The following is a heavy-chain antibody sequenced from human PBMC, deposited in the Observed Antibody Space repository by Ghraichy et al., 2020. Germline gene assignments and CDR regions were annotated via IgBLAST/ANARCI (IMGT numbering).Heavy chain of an antibody. V-gene: IGHV3-73*01. CDR2: IRSKANSYAT. D-gene: IGHD3-22*01. CDR3: TRHGSSPTYYYDHSGPTPFDY. CDR1: GFTFSGSA. Sequence: LSLTCAASGFTFSGSAMDWVRQASGKGLEWVGRIRSKANSYATEYAESVKGRFTISRDDSKNTAFLQMNSLNTEDTAVYYCTRHGSSPTYYYDHSGPTPFDYWGQGTLVTVSS. J-gene: IGHJ4*02.